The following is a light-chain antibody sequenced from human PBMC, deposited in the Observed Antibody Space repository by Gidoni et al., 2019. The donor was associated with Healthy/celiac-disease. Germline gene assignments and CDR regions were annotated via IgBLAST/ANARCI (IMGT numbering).Light chain of an antibody. J-gene: IGKJ1*01. CDR3: QKYNSAPRT. CDR2: AAS. Sequence: DIQMTQSPSSLSASVGDRVTITCRASQGIRNDLAWYQQKPGKVPKLLIYAASTLQSGVPSRFSGSGSGTDFTLTISRLQPEDVATYYCQKYNSAPRTLGQGNKVEIK. V-gene: IGKV1-27*01. CDR1: QGIRND.